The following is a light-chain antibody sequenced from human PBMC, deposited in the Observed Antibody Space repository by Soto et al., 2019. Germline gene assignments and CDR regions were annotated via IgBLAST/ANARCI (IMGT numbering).Light chain of an antibody. CDR3: QQSYSTPQT. V-gene: IGKV1-39*01. Sequence: DIQITQSPASLSASVGDRVTISCRASQSIGRNLNWYQQKPGKAPTLLIFTSSSLQSGVPSRFSGSGSGTDFILTISSMQPEDFANYYCQQSYSTPQTFCQGTKVDIK. J-gene: IGKJ1*01. CDR1: QSIGRN. CDR2: TSS.